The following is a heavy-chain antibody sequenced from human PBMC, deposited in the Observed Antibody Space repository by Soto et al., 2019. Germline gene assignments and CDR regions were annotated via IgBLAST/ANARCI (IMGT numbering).Heavy chain of an antibody. J-gene: IGHJ3*02. CDR1: GFTVSSNC. Sequence: GGSMRLSCAASGFTVSSNCMSWVRQAPGKGLEWVSVIYSGGSTYYVDSVKGRFTISRDNSKNTLYLQMNSLRAEDTAVYYCAKDFGYNYGYDAFDIWGQGTMVTVSS. CDR2: IYSGGST. D-gene: IGHD5-18*01. V-gene: IGHV3-53*01. CDR3: AKDFGYNYGYDAFDI.